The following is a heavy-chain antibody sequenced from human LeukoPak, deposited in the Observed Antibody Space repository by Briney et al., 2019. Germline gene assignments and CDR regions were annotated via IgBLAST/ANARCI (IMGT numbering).Heavy chain of an antibody. Sequence: SVKVSCMASVYFSTSYGIILVLHAPGQGHGAIGCISAYNGNTNYAQKLPCRVTMTTDTSTSTAYMELRSLRSDDTAVYYCACDIQLWFRFDYYYMDVWGKGTTVTVSS. V-gene: IGHV1-18*01. J-gene: IGHJ6*03. D-gene: IGHD5-18*01. CDR2: ISAYNGNT. CDR1: VYFSTSYG. CDR3: ACDIQLWFRFDYYYMDV.